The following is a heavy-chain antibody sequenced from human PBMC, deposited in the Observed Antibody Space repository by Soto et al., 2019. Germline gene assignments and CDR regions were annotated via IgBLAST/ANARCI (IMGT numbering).Heavy chain of an antibody. J-gene: IGHJ6*02. V-gene: IGHV1-69*01. D-gene: IGHD3-3*01. CDR3: AREDFDSEIYYGMDV. Sequence: QVQLVQSGSSVKKPGSSVKVSCTACGGTFSSYAISWVRQAPGQGLEWMGGIIPIFNATPYAQKFQGRVTITADESTSPAYREVSSLRSEDTAVYYCAREDFDSEIYYGMDVWGQGTTVTVSS. CDR2: IIPIFNAT. CDR1: GGTFSSYA.